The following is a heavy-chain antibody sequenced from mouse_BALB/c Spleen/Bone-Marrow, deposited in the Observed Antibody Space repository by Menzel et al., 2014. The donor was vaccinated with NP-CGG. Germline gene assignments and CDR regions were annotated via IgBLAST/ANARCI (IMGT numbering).Heavy chain of an antibody. J-gene: IGHJ4*01. Sequence: VQLQQSGAELVKPGASVKLSCTASGFNIKDTYMHWVKQRPEQGLEWIGRIDPANGNTKYDLKFQGKATITADTSSNTPYLQLSSLTSEDTTVYYCARWEYYAMDYWGQGTSVTVSS. D-gene: IGHD4-1*01. CDR2: IDPANGNT. V-gene: IGHV14-3*02. CDR1: GFNIKDTY. CDR3: ARWEYYAMDY.